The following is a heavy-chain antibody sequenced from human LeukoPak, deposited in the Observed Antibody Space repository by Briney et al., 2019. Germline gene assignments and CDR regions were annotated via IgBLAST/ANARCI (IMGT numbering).Heavy chain of an antibody. J-gene: IGHJ4*02. Sequence: GGSLRLSXAASGFTFGSYWMHWVRQAPGKGLVWVSRNGSSTPHADSVKGRFTISRDNAKNTLYLQMNSLRAEDTAVYYCARSNHGCHDYWGQGTLVTVSS. D-gene: IGHD4-11*01. CDR2: NGSST. CDR3: ARSNHGCHDY. CDR1: GFTFGSYW. V-gene: IGHV3-74*01.